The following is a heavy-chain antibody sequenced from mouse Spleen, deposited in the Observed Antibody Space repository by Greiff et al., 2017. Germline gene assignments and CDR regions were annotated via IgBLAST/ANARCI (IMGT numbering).Heavy chain of an antibody. V-gene: IGHV1-81*01. Sequence: QVQLQQSGAELARPGASVKLSCKASGYTLTSYGISWVKQRTGQGLEWIGEIYPRSGNTYYNEKFKGKATLTADKSSSTAYMELRSLTSEDSAVYFCARGGYGNYDWYFDVWGAGTTVTVSS. J-gene: IGHJ1*01. D-gene: IGHD2-10*02. CDR1: GYTLTSYG. CDR2: IYPRSGNT. CDR3: ARGGYGNYDWYFDV.